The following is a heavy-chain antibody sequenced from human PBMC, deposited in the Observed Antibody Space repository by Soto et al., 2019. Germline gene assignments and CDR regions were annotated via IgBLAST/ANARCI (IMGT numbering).Heavy chain of an antibody. D-gene: IGHD3-10*01. CDR3: ARWSGVRGVLDWFDP. CDR2: IYYSGST. V-gene: IGHV4-59*01. CDR1: GGSISSYY. J-gene: IGHJ5*02. Sequence: SETLSLTCTVSGGSISSYYWSWIRQPAGKGLEWIGYIYYSGSTNYNPSLKSRVTISVDTSKNQFSLKLSSVTAADTAVYYCARWSGVRGVLDWFDPWGQGTLVTVSS.